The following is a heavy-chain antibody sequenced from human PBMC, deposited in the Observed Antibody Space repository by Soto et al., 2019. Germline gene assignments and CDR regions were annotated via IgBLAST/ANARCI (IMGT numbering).Heavy chain of an antibody. Sequence: PGGSLRLSCVASGFTFSTSDMHWVRQAPGQGLEWVAVVSYDERSIYYADSVKCRFSVSRDNSKNTLFLHMNSLRAEDTAVYFCAKLVDKSLDDYWGQGALVTVSS. CDR3: AKLVDKSLDDY. V-gene: IGHV3-30*18. CDR1: GFTFSTSD. J-gene: IGHJ4*02. D-gene: IGHD3-16*01. CDR2: VSYDERSI.